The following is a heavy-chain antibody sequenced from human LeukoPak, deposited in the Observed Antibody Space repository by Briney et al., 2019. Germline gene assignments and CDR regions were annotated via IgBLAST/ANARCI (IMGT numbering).Heavy chain of an antibody. CDR1: GFTFSRYN. CDR2: IWYDGSNK. D-gene: IGHD6-6*01. CDR3: ARVGAPIAARPWGMDV. J-gene: IGHJ6*02. Sequence: GGSLRLSCVASGFTFSRYNMHWVRQAPGKGLEWVAVIWYDGSNKYYADSVKGRFTISRDNSKNTLYLQMNSLRAEDTAVYYCARVGAPIAARPWGMDVWGQGTTVTVSS. V-gene: IGHV3-33*01.